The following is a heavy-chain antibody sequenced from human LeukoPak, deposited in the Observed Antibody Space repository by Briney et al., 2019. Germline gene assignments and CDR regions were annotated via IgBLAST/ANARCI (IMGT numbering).Heavy chain of an antibody. CDR2: IYYSGST. Sequence: PSETLSLTCTVSGGSISSYYWSWIRQPPGKGLEWIGYIYYSGSTNYNPSLKSRVTISVDTSKNQFSLKLSSVTAADTAVYYCARHGGGAVAGFDYWGQGTLVTVSS. D-gene: IGHD6-19*01. CDR3: ARHGGGAVAGFDY. CDR1: GGSISSYY. V-gene: IGHV4-59*08. J-gene: IGHJ4*02.